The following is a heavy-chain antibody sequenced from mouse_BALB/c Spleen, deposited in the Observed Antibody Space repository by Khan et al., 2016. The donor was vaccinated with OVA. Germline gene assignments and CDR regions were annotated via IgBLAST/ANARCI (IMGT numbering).Heavy chain of an antibody. CDR3: ARGGYYGSILFDY. D-gene: IGHD1-1*01. J-gene: IGHJ2*01. Sequence: EVQLQESGPELVKPSQSLSLTCTVTGYSITSGYSWNWIRQFPGNKLEWMGYIHYSGSNNYNQSLKSRISITRDTSKKPFFLQLNSVTPEETATYYCARGGYYGSILFDYWGQGTTLTVSS. V-gene: IGHV3-1*02. CDR2: IHYSGSN. CDR1: GYSITSGYS.